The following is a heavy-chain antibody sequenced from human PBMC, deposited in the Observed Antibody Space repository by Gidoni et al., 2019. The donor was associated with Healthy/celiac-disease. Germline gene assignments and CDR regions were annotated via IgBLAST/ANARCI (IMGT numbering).Heavy chain of an antibody. CDR3: ARDSGSHGTHDAFDI. D-gene: IGHD1-26*01. J-gene: IGHJ3*02. CDR1: GFTFSSYG. V-gene: IGHV3-33*01. Sequence: QVQLVESGGGVVQPGRSLRLSCAASGFTFSSYGMHWVRQAQGKGLEWVSVIWYDGSNKYYADSVKGRFTISRDNSKNTLYLQMNSLRAEDTAVYYCARDSGSHGTHDAFDIWGQGTMVTVSS. CDR2: IWYDGSNK.